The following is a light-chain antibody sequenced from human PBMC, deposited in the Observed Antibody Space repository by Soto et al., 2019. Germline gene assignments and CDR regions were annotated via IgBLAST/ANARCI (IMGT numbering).Light chain of an antibody. CDR3: HQYYSTPWT. Sequence: DIVMTQSPDSLAVSLGERATINCKSSQSVLYSSNNKNYLAWYQQKPGQPPKLLIYWASTRESGVPDRFSGSGSGTDFTLTIRSLQAEDVVVYYCHQYYSTPWTFGQGTKVEIK. J-gene: IGKJ1*01. CDR1: QSVLYSSNNKNY. CDR2: WAS. V-gene: IGKV4-1*01.